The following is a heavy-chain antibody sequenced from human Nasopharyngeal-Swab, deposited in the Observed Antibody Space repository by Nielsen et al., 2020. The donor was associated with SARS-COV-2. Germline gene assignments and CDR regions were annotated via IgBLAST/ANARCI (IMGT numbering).Heavy chain of an antibody. V-gene: IGHV3-30-3*01. CDR1: GVTFRSYT. CDR2: ISYDGSNK. D-gene: IGHD3-22*01. J-gene: IGHJ4*02. CDR3: ACTPLDSSGYYYAFHC. Sequence: GGSLRLSCAASGVTFRSYTMHWVRQAPGKGLEWVAVISYDGSNKYYADSVKGRFTISRGISKNTLYLQMNSLRAEDTAVFYCACTPLDSSGYYYAFHCWGRGTLVTVSS.